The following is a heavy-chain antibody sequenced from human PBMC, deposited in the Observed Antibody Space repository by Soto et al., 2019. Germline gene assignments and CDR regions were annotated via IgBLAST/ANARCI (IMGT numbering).Heavy chain of an antibody. CDR2: ISSSSSYI. J-gene: IGHJ3*02. V-gene: IGHV3-21*01. CDR3: ARDGYSYGDAFDI. CDR1: GFTFSSYS. D-gene: IGHD5-18*01. Sequence: PGGSLRLSCAASGFTFSSYSMNWFRQAPGKGLEWVSSISSSSSYIYYADSVKGRFTISRDNAKNSLYLQMNSLRAEDTAVYYCARDGYSYGDAFDIWGQGTMVTVSS.